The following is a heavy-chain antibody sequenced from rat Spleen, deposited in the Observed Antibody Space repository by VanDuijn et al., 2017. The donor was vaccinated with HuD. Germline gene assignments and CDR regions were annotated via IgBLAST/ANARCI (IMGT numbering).Heavy chain of an antibody. V-gene: IGHV5-7*01. CDR1: GFTFSDYK. D-gene: IGHD1-11*01. CDR3: VRDKTNYGYWYFDL. Sequence: EVQLVESGGGLVQPGRDQKLSCAVSGFTFSDYKMDRVRQAPKKGLEWVATISYGGSSTYYRKSVKGRFTIARDNAKSTLYLQMDSLRSEETATYYCVRDKTNYGYWYFDLWGPGTMVTVSS. J-gene: IGHJ1*01. CDR2: ISYGGSST.